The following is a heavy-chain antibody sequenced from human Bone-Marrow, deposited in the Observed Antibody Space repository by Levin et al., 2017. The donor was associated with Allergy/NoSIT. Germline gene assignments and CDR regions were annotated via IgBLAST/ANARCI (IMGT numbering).Heavy chain of an antibody. Sequence: GESLKISCAASGFTVINNYMRWVRQAPGKGLEWVSLIYSGGDTYYADSVRGRFIISRDSSKNTMYLQMNNLRVEDTAVYYCAGDKEDYWGQGTLVTVSS. V-gene: IGHV3-66*01. J-gene: IGHJ4*02. CDR2: IYSGGDT. CDR3: AGDKEDY. CDR1: GFTVINNY.